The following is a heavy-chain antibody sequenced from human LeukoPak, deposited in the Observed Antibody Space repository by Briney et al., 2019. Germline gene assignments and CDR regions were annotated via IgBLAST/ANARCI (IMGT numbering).Heavy chain of an antibody. CDR1: GGSISSYY. J-gene: IGHJ6*02. Sequence: SETLSLTCTVSGGSISSYYWSWIRQPPGKGMEWIGEINHSGSTNYNPAHKSRVTISVDTSKNQFSLKLSSETAADTAVYYCARNHDCSSTSCYDYYGMDVWGQGTTVTVSS. CDR2: INHSGST. D-gene: IGHD2-2*01. CDR3: ARNHDCSSTSCYDYYGMDV. V-gene: IGHV4-34*01.